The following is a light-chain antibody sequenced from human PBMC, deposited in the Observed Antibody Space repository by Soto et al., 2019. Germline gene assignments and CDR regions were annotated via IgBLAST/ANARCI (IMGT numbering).Light chain of an antibody. V-gene: IGKV3-11*01. CDR2: DAS. CDR1: QSVSRY. CDR3: QQRAEWPIT. Sequence: EIVLTQSPATLSLSPGERATLSCRASQSVSRYLAWYQQRPGQAPRLLIYDASNRATGIPARFSGSGSGTDFTLTVSSLEPEDFAVYYCQQRAEWPITFGHGTRLAIK. J-gene: IGKJ5*01.